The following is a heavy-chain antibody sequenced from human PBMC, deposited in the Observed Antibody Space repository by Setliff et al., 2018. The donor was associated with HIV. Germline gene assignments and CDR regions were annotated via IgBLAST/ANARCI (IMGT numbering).Heavy chain of an antibody. CDR1: GGSFSGYY. J-gene: IGHJ3*02. Sequence: SETLSLTCAVYGGSFSGYYWSWIRQPPGKGLEWIGEINHSGSTNYNPSLKSRVTISVDTSKNQFSLKLSSVTAADTAVYYCARDGESRGTYYYDSSGYHSDAFDIWGQGTMVTVSS. CDR2: INHSGST. CDR3: ARDGESRGTYYYDSSGYHSDAFDI. V-gene: IGHV4-34*01. D-gene: IGHD3-22*01.